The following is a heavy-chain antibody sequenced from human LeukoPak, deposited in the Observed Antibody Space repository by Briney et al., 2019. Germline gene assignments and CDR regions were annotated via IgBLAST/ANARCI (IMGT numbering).Heavy chain of an antibody. CDR2: VYYSGST. V-gene: IGHV4-59*08. CDR1: GGSISSYY. Sequence: SETLSLTCTVSGGSISSYYWTWIRQPPGKGLEWIGYVYYSGSTEYNPSLKSRVTISVDTSKNQFSLKLSSVTAADTAVYYCARHSNYASGSTAKGLFDYWGQGTLVSVSS. CDR3: ARHSNYASGSTAKGLFDY. D-gene: IGHD3-10*01. J-gene: IGHJ4*02.